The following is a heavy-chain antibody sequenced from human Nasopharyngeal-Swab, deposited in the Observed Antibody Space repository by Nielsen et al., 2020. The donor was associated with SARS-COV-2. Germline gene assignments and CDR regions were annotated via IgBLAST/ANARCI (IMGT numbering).Heavy chain of an antibody. CDR1: GGSVSSGSYY. V-gene: IGHV4-61*01. J-gene: IGHJ4*02. Sequence: GSLRLSCIVSGGSVSSGSYYWSWIRQPPGKGLEWIGYIYYSGSTNYNPSLKSRVTISVDTSKNQFSLKLSSVTAANTAVYYCARAQRYCSGGSCYVSSSYYFDYWGQGTLVTVSS. CDR3: ARAQRYCSGGSCYVSSSYYFDY. D-gene: IGHD2-15*01. CDR2: IYYSGST.